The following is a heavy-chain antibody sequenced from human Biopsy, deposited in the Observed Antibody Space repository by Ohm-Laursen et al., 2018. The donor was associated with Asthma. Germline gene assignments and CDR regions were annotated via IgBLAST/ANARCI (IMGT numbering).Heavy chain of an antibody. CDR2: IYYSGTT. V-gene: IGHV4-39*01. CDR3: VRGSSSWHHGPFHYYYSLDV. CDR1: SGSGGYMSSGNYY. Sequence: SETLSLTCSLSSGSGGYMSSGNYYWGWIRQPPGKGLEWIGSIYYSGTTYYNPSLESRVTVSADTSKNQCSLKLTSVTAADTAVYYCVRGSSSWHHGPFHYYYSLDVWGQGTTATVSS. D-gene: IGHD6-13*01. J-gene: IGHJ6*02.